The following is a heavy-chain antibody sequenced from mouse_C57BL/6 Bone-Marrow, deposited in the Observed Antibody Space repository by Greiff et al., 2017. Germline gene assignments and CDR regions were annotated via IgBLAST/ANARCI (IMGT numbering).Heavy chain of an antibody. Sequence: QVQLQQSGAELARPGASVKLSCKASGYTFTSYGISWVKQRTGQGLEWIGEIYPRSGNTYYNEKFKGKATLTADKSSSTAYMELRSLTSEDSAVYFCASVITTASRGFAYWGQGTLVTVSA. CDR3: ASVITTASRGFAY. D-gene: IGHD1-1*01. J-gene: IGHJ3*01. V-gene: IGHV1-81*01. CDR2: IYPRSGNT. CDR1: GYTFTSYG.